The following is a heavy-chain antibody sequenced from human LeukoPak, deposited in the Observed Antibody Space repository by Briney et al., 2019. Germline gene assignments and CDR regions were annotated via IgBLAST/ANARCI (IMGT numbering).Heavy chain of an antibody. D-gene: IGHD6-19*01. CDR2: ISGSGNRT. J-gene: IGHJ3*02. CDR1: GFTFSSYA. V-gene: IGHV3-23*01. Sequence: GGSLRLSCAASGFTFSSYAMSWVRQAPGKGLEWVSSISGSGNRTYYADSVKGRFTISRDNSKNTLYLQMNSLRAEDTAVYYCARQPGIAVATDAFDIWGQGTMVTVSS. CDR3: ARQPGIAVATDAFDI.